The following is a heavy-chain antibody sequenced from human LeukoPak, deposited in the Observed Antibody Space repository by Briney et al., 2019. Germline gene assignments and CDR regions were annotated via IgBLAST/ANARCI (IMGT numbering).Heavy chain of an antibody. Sequence: SETLSLTCTVSGGSFSSGSYYWSWIRQPPGKGLEWIGYIYYSASTNYNPSLKSRVTISVDTSNNQFSLKLSSVTAADTAVYYCATERGQYYDFWSGYSHPVRYGMDVWGQGTTVTVSS. V-gene: IGHV4-61*01. CDR2: IYYSAST. J-gene: IGHJ6*02. CDR1: GGSFSSGSYY. D-gene: IGHD3-3*01. CDR3: ATERGQYYDFWSGYSHPVRYGMDV.